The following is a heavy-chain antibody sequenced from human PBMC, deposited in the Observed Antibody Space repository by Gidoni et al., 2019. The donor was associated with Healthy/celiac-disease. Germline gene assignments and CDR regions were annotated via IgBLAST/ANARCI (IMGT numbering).Heavy chain of an antibody. CDR3: AKAHSTVTTGPYFDY. D-gene: IGHD4-17*01. CDR2: ISWNSGSI. Sequence: EVQLVESGGGLVQPGRSLRLSGAASGFTLDDYAMHWVRQAPGKGLEWVSGISWNSGSIGYADSVKGRFTISRDNAKNSLYLQMNSLRAEDTALYYCAKAHSTVTTGPYFDYWGQGTLVTVSS. V-gene: IGHV3-9*01. J-gene: IGHJ4*02. CDR1: GFTLDDYA.